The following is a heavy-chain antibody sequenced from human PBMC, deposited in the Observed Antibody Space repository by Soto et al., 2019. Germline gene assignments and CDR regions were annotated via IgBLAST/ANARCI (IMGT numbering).Heavy chain of an antibody. CDR1: RYTFTGYY. CDR2: INPNSGGR. V-gene: IGHV1-2*04. Sequence: ASAKVSFNASRYTFTGYYMQWVRQAPGQGLEWMGWINPNSGGRNYAQKFQGWVTMTRDTSISTAYMELSRLRSDDTAVYYCAREGHLDYGDYDDGWLDPWGQGTLVTVSS. D-gene: IGHD4-17*01. CDR3: AREGHLDYGDYDDGWLDP. J-gene: IGHJ5*02.